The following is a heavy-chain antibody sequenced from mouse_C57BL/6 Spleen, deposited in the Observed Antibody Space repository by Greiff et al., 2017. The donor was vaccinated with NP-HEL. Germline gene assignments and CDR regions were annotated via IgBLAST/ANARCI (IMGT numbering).Heavy chain of an antibody. CDR3: AILSPWYFDV. J-gene: IGHJ1*03. Sequence: EVKLMESGGGLVKPGGSLKLSCAASGFTFSDYGMHWVRQAPEKGLEWVAYISSGSSTIYYADTVKGRFTISRDNAKNTLFLQMTSLRSEDTAMYYCAILSPWYFDVWGTGTTVTVSS. V-gene: IGHV5-17*01. CDR1: GFTFSDYG. CDR2: ISSGSSTI. D-gene: IGHD6-2*01.